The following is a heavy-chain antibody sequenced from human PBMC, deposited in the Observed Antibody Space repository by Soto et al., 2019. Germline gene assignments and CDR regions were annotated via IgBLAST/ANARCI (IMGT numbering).Heavy chain of an antibody. CDR2: IYSSGRT. J-gene: IGHJ5*02. Sequence: QVQLQESGPGLVKPSQTLSLTCSLSGGSINSDEFYWTWIRQSPGKGLEWIGYIYSSGRTHYNPSLKSRINISLDTSNNLWPRRLSSVTAADTAVYSCARMGFHLGELSRTWFDPWAGAPWSPSRQ. CDR3: ARMGFHLGELSRTWFDP. D-gene: IGHD3-16*02. V-gene: IGHV4-31*03. CDR1: GGSINSDEFY.